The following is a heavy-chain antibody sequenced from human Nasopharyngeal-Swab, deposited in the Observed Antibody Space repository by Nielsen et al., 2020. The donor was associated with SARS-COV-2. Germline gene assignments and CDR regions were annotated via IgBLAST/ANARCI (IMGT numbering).Heavy chain of an antibody. CDR1: GFTFSSYS. Sequence: GESLKISCAASGFTFSSYSMNWVRQAPGKGLEWVSYISSSSSTIYYADSVKGRFTISRDNAKNSLYLQMNSLRDEDTAVYYCARVPHSSGWDFDYWGQGTLVTVSS. V-gene: IGHV3-48*02. J-gene: IGHJ4*02. CDR3: ARVPHSSGWDFDY. CDR2: ISSSSSTI. D-gene: IGHD6-19*01.